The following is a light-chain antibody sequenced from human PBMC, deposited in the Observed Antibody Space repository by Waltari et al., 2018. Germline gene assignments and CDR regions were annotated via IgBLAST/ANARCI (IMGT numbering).Light chain of an antibody. Sequence: QSVLTQPPSVSAAPGQKVTISCSGTDSNIGIHFVSWYQQLPGTAPKLLIYENSKRRAELPDLFSASNSGASATLAMTGLRTWDEADYYCATWDSGLTAEVFGGGTKLAVL. J-gene: IGLJ2*01. CDR1: DSNIGIHF. CDR2: ENS. CDR3: ATWDSGLTAEV. V-gene: IGLV1-51*02.